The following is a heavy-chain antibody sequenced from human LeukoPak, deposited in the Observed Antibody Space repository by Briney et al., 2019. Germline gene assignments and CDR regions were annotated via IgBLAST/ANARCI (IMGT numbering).Heavy chain of an antibody. D-gene: IGHD3-3*01. CDR3: ARANRGPSTIFGVVIRYYYYMDV. CDR1: GYTFTSYD. Sequence: ASVKVSCKASGYTFTSYDINWVRQATGQGLEWMGWMNPNSGNTGYAQKFQGRVTITRNTSISTAYMELSSLRSEDTAVYYCARANRGPSTIFGVVIRYYYYMDVWGKGTTVTVSS. J-gene: IGHJ6*03. CDR2: MNPNSGNT. V-gene: IGHV1-8*03.